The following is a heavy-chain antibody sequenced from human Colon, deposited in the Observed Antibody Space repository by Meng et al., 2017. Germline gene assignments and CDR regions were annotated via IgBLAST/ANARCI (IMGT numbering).Heavy chain of an antibody. V-gene: IGHV1-2*06. J-gene: IGHJ4*02. CDR1: GYTFTGYY. Sequence: QVQPVQAGDEVKGPGASVKVSGKASGYTFTGYYMQWVRQAPGQGLEWMGRINPNNGGANYAQQFQGRVTMTTDTSISTAYMELSRLRSDDTAVYYCARDLSGYYSFVDYWGQGTLVTVSS. CDR3: ARDLSGYYSFVDY. CDR2: INPNNGGA. D-gene: IGHD3-22*01.